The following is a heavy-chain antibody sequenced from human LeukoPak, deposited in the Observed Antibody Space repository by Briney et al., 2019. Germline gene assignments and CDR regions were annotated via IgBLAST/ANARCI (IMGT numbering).Heavy chain of an antibody. CDR2: INWNGGST. J-gene: IGHJ3*02. CDR3: ARDWGYSGYSSKGAFDI. CDR1: GFTFSSYS. D-gene: IGHD5-12*01. Sequence: GGSLRLSCAASGFTFSSYSMNWVRQAPGKGLEWVSGINWNGGSTGYADSVKGRFTISRDNAKNSLYLQMNSLRAEDTALYYCARDWGYSGYSSKGAFDIWGQGTMVTVSS. V-gene: IGHV3-20*04.